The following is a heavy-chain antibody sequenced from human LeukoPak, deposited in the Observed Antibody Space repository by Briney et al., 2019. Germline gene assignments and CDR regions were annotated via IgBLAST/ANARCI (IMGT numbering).Heavy chain of an antibody. CDR2: IKQDGSEK. Sequence: GGSLRLSCAASGFTFNTYWMSWVRQAPGKGLEWVANIKQDGSEKYYVDSVKGRFTISRDNAKNSLYLQMNSLRAEDTAMYYCARDSAGNDYWAQGTLVTVSS. D-gene: IGHD6-13*01. J-gene: IGHJ4*02. V-gene: IGHV3-7*01. CDR3: ARDSAGNDY. CDR1: GFTFNTYW.